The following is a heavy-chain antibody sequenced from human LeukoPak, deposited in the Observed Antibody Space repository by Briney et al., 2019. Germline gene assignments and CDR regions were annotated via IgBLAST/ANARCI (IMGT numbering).Heavy chain of an antibody. CDR2: ISGSGGST. V-gene: IGHV3-23*01. D-gene: IGHD6-13*01. CDR1: GFTFSSYG. Sequence: AGGSLRLSCAASGFTFSSYGMSWVRQAPGKGLEWVSAISGSGGSTYYADSVKGRFTISRDNSKNTLYLQMNSLRAEDTAVYYCAKSGKQLGPYYYYYMDVWGKGTTVTISS. CDR3: AKSGKQLGPYYYYYMDV. J-gene: IGHJ6*03.